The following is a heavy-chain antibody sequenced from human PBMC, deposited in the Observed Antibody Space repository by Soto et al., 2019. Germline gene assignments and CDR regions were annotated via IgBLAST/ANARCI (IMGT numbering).Heavy chain of an antibody. V-gene: IGHV3-11*01. D-gene: IGHD5-12*01. J-gene: IGHJ6*02. CDR1: GFTFSDYY. CDR3: ARDSYRGGSSAYPSIYYYGMDV. CDR2: MSPTGHII. Sequence: QVQLVESGGGLVKPGGSLRLSCAASGFTFSDYYMSWIRLAPGKGLEWVSYMSPTGHIIHYVDSLKGRFTISRDNTKNSLYLQMNSLRAEDTAVYYCARDSYRGGSSAYPSIYYYGMDVWGQGTTVTVSS.